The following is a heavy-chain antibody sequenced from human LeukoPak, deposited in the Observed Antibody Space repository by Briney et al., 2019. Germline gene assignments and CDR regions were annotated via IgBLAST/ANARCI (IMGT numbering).Heavy chain of an antibody. CDR3: AKDHYGSGSFRDY. V-gene: IGHV3-23*01. J-gene: IGHJ4*02. CDR2: ISGSAAST. D-gene: IGHD3-10*01. CDR1: GFTFSSYA. Sequence: GGSLRLSCAASGFTFSSYAMSWVRQAPGKGLEWVSVISGSAASTYYADSVKGRFTISRDNSKSTLYLQMNSLRAEDTAIYYCAKDHYGSGSFRDYWGQGTLVTVSS.